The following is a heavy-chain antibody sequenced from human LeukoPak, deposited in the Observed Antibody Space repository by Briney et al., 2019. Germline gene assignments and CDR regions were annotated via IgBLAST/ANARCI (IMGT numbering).Heavy chain of an antibody. CDR3: ARAIGSWYRRNWFDP. CDR1: GYNFAKSW. Sequence: HGESLKISCKGSGYNFAKSWIGWVRQMPGKGLEWMGIIYPGDSDTRYSPSFQGQVTISADKSISTAYLQWSSLKASDTAMYYCARAIGSWYRRNWFDPWGQGTLVTVSS. J-gene: IGHJ5*02. V-gene: IGHV5-51*01. D-gene: IGHD6-13*01. CDR2: IYPGDSDT.